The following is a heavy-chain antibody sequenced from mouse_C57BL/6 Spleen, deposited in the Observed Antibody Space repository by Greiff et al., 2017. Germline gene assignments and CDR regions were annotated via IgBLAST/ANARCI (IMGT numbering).Heavy chain of an antibody. V-gene: IGHV1-85*01. J-gene: IGHJ3*01. CDR3: ARSGTVLESAWFAY. CDR2: IYPRDGST. CDR1: GYTFTSYD. D-gene: IGHD1-1*01. Sequence: VKLMESGPELVKPGASVKLSCKASGYTFTSYDINWVKQRPGQGLEWIGWIYPRDGSTKYNEKFKGKATLTVDTSSSTAYMELHSLTSEDSAVYFCARSGTVLESAWFAYWGQGTLVTVSA.